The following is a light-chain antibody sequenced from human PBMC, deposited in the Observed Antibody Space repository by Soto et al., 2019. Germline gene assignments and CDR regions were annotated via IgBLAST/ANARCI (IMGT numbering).Light chain of an antibody. Sequence: EIVLTQSPATLSLSPGERATLSCRASQSVSSYLAWYQQKAGQAPRLLIYDASNRATGIPARFSGSGSGTDFSLNISSLEPEDFAVYYCQQRSNWPPVFTFGPGTKVDIK. V-gene: IGKV3-11*01. CDR2: DAS. CDR1: QSVSSY. J-gene: IGKJ3*01. CDR3: QQRSNWPPVFT.